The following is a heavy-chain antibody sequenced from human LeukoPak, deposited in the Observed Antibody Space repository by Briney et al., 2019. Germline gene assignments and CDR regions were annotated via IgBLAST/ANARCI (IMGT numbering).Heavy chain of an antibody. CDR2: TYYRSTWYN. D-gene: IGHD2-2*01. CDR1: GDSVSSNSVT. V-gene: IGHV6-1*01. J-gene: IGHJ5*02. CDR3: ARRLTQYDCFDP. Sequence: SQTLSLTCAISGDSVSSNSVTWNWIRQSPSRGLEWLVRTYYRSTWYNDYAVSVRGRITVNPDTSKNQFSLHLNSVTPEDTAVYYCARRLTQYDCFDPWGQGILVTISS.